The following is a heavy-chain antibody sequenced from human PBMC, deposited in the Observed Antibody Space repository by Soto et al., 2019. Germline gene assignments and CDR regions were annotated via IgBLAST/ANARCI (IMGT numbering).Heavy chain of an antibody. CDR1: VVSFRSYY. CDR2: VNHSGEA. V-gene: IGHV4-34*01. J-gene: IGHJ5*02. D-gene: IGHD3-10*01. CDR3: TREERFPRYWFDP. Sequence: SETLSLTCGVYVVSFRSYYWICVRHPPGKRLEWIGEVNHSGEATYKQSLQSRVTIYLDTYNNNFSLKMTSLTAVDTALYFCTREERFPRYWFDPWGQGNPVTLSS.